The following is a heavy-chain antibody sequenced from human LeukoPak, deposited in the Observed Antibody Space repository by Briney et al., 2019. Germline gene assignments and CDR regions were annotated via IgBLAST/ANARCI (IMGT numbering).Heavy chain of an antibody. V-gene: IGHV3-23*01. CDR2: ISGGGVIK. CDR3: AKDASPYY. J-gene: IGHJ4*02. CDR1: GFTFISFA. Sequence: GGSLRHSCASSGFTFISFALTWVRQAPGKGWRWISGISGGGVIKSCADSVKGRFTISRDNSKNTLYLQMNSLRAEDTAVYYCAKDASPYYWGQGTLVTVSS.